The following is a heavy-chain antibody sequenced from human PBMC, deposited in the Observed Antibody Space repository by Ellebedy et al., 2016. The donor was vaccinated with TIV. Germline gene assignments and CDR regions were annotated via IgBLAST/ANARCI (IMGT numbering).Heavy chain of an antibody. D-gene: IGHD6-6*01. CDR1: GFTFSSYG. CDR3: ARDQNRYSSSSAPSRPNY. CDR2: ISYDGSNK. Sequence: PGGSLRLSCAASGFTFSSYGMHWVRQAPGKGLEWVAVISYDGSNKYYADSVKGRFTISRDNSKNTRYLQMNSLRAEDTAVYYCARDQNRYSSSSAPSRPNYWGQGTLVAVSS. J-gene: IGHJ4*02. V-gene: IGHV3-30*03.